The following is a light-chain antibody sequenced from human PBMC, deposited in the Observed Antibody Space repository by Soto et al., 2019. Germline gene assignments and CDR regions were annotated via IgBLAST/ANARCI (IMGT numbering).Light chain of an antibody. CDR2: AAS. J-gene: IGKJ1*01. V-gene: IGKV1-39*01. Sequence: DIQMTQTTKSLSASVGDRVTISCRASQTINTYLNWYQQKPGKAPKLLIYAASSLQSGVPSRFSGSGSGTDFTLTISSLQPEDFTTYYCQQSYSTPWAFGQGTKVDIK. CDR3: QQSYSTPWA. CDR1: QTINTY.